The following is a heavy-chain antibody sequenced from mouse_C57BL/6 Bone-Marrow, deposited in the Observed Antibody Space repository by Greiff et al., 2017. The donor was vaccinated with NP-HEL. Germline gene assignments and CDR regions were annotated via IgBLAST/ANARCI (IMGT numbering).Heavy chain of an antibody. D-gene: IGHD2-2*01. Sequence: VQLQQSGAELVRPGTSVKMSCKASGYTFTNYWIGWAKQRPGHGLEWIGDIYPGGGYTNYNEKFKGKATLTADKSSSTAYMQFSSLTSEDSAIYDCARRGVTRTDDFDYWGQGTTLTVSS. CDR3: ARRGVTRTDDFDY. J-gene: IGHJ2*01. CDR1: GYTFTNYW. V-gene: IGHV1-63*01. CDR2: IYPGGGYT.